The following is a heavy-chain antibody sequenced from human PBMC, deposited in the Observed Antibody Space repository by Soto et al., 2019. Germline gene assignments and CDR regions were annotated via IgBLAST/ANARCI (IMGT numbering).Heavy chain of an antibody. CDR3: ARDREYYYYSSGNYYYHYGIDV. Sequence: QVQLVESGAEVKKPGASVKVSCKASGYTFTNYGISWVRQAPGEGVGWRGGRSGYNGNTKYAQKFQGRVPMITDTPTNTAYMDLRSLRSDDTAVYYCARDREYYYYSSGNYYYHYGIDVWGQGTTVTVS. V-gene: IGHV1-18*04. J-gene: IGHJ6*02. CDR2: RSGYNGNT. D-gene: IGHD3-22*01. CDR1: GYTFTNYG.